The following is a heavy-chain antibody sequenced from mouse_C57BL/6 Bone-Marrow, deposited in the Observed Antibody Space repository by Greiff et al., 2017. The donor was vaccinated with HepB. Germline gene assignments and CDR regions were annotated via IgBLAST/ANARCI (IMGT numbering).Heavy chain of an antibody. J-gene: IGHJ2*01. Sequence: EVKLVESGGGLVQPGGSLSLSCAASGFTFTDYYMSWVRQPPGKALEWLGFIRNKANGYTTEYSASVKGRFTISRDNSQSILYLQMNALRAEDSATYDCARDRYPAYYDGYFDYWGRGTTLTVSA. V-gene: IGHV7-3*01. D-gene: IGHD1-1*01. CDR2: IRNKANGYTT. CDR1: GFTFTDYY. CDR3: ARDRYPAYYDGYFDY.